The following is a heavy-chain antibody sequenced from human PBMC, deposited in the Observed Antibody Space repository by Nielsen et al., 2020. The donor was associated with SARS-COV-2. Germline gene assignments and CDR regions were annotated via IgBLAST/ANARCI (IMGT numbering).Heavy chain of an antibody. J-gene: IGHJ3*02. V-gene: IGHV4-31*03. CDR2: IYYSAST. CDR3: ARQSLAHDAFDI. CDR1: GGSISSGGYY. Sequence: SETLSLTCTVSGGSISSGGYYWSWIRQHPGKGLEWIGYIYYSASTYYNPSLKSRVTISVDTSKNQFSLKLSSVTAADTAVYYCARQSLAHDAFDIWGQGTMVTVSS.